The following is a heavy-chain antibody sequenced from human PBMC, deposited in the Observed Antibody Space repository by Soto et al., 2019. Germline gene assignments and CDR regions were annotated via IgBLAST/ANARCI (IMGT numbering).Heavy chain of an antibody. Sequence: SETLSLTCTVSGGSISSSSYYWGWIRQPPGKGLEWIGSIYYSGSTYYNPSLKSRVTISVDTPKNQFSLKLSSVTAADTAVYYCARHRPNSSGWYTDYWGQGTLVTVSS. CDR2: IYYSGST. CDR1: GGSISSSSYY. V-gene: IGHV4-39*01. CDR3: ARHRPNSSGWYTDY. D-gene: IGHD6-19*01. J-gene: IGHJ4*02.